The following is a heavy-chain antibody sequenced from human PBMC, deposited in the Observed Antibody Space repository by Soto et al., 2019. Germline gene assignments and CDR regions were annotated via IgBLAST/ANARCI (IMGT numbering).Heavy chain of an antibody. J-gene: IGHJ5*02. CDR1: GGSFSGYS. V-gene: IGHV4-34*01. D-gene: IGHD6-13*01. CDR2: INHSGST. CDR3: ARRPIAAAGPNWFDP. Sequence: LSLTCAVYGGSFSGYSWSWIRQPPGKGLEWIGEINHSGSTNYNPSLKSRVTISVDTSKNQFSLKLSSVTAADTAVYYCARRPIAAAGPNWFDPWGQGTLVTVSS.